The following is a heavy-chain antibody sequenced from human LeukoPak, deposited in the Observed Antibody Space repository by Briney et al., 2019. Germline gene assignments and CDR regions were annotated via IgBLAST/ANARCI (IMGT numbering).Heavy chain of an antibody. D-gene: IGHD4-11*01. CDR2: IDPGDSDT. CDR3: ARMTSQNWFDP. Sequence: GESLKISCNGSGYXFSSYWIAWVRQMPGKGLEWMGIIDPGDSDTRYSPSFEGQVTISADKSISTAYLQWSSLKASGSAMYYCARMTSQNWFDPWGQGTLVTVSS. V-gene: IGHV5-51*01. CDR1: GYXFSSYW. J-gene: IGHJ5*02.